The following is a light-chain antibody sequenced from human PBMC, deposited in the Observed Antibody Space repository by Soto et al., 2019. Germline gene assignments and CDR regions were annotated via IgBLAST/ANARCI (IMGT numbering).Light chain of an antibody. CDR1: SSDVGAYNY. V-gene: IGLV2-14*01. Sequence: QSVLTQPASVSGSPGQSITISCTGTSSDVGAYNYVSWYQQHPGKAPRLMIYDVSNRPSGVSNRFSGSKSGNTASLTISGLQAEFYADYYCSSYTSSTTYVFGGGT. CDR2: DVS. J-gene: IGLJ7*01. CDR3: SSYTSSTTYV.